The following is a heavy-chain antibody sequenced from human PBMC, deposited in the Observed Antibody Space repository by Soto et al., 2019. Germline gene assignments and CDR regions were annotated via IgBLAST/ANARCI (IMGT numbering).Heavy chain of an antibody. CDR3: ASSLEMDTARYYYYGMDV. CDR2: IVVGSGNT. D-gene: IGHD5-18*01. CDR1: GFTFTSSA. Sequence: QMQLVQSGPEEKNPGTSVKVSCKASGFTFTSSAMQWVRQARGQRPEWIGWIVVGSGNTNYAQKCQERVTITRDLSTSTAYMELSSLISEERAVYYCASSLEMDTARYYYYGMDVWGQGTPVTVSS. J-gene: IGHJ6*02. V-gene: IGHV1-58*02.